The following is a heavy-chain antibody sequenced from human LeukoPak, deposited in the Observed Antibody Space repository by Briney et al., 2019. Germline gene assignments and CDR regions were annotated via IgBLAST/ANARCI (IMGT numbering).Heavy chain of an antibody. D-gene: IGHD5-18*01. J-gene: IGHJ4*02. CDR3: ASAGDSSEIDY. CDR2: IKQDGSEK. Sequence: GGSLRLSCAASGFTFSSYWMSWVRQAPGKGLEWVANIKQDGSEKYYVDSVKGRFTISRDNAKNSLYLQMNSLRAEDTAVYYCASAGDSSEIDYWGQGSLVTVSS. CDR1: GFTFSSYW. V-gene: IGHV3-7*01.